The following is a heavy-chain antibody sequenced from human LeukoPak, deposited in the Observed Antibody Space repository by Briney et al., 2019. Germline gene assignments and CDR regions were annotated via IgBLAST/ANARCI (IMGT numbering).Heavy chain of an antibody. CDR2: INPNSGGT. CDR3: ANIAAAETDFDY. J-gene: IGHJ4*02. Sequence: GASVKVSCKASRYTFTGYYMHWIRQAPGQGLEWMGWINPNSGGTNFAQNFQGRVTMTRDTSISTAYMELSRLRSDDTAVYYCANIAAAETDFDYWGQGTLVTVSS. V-gene: IGHV1-2*02. D-gene: IGHD6-13*01. CDR1: RYTFTGYY.